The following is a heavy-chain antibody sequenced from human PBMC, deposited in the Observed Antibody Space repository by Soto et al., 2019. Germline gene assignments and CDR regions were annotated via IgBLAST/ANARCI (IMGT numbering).Heavy chain of an antibody. D-gene: IGHD4-17*01. CDR2: ISGSDDST. CDR1: GFTFSIYA. J-gene: IGHJ4*02. V-gene: IGHV3-23*01. Sequence: EVHLLESGGGLVQPGGSLRLSCAASGFTFSIYAMTWVRQAPGKGLEWVSTISGSDDSTYYADSVKGRFTISRDNSKNTLYLQMSSLRAEDTALYYCAKDLYGDYAPDSWGQGTLVTVSS. CDR3: AKDLYGDYAPDS.